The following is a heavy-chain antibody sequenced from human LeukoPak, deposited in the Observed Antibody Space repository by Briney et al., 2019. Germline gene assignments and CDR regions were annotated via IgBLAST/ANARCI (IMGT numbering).Heavy chain of an antibody. D-gene: IGHD1-14*01. CDR1: GSSISSSSYY. J-gene: IGHJ4*02. CDR2: IYYSGST. CDR3: ARKPGGAWDVPYYFDY. V-gene: IGHV4-39*01. Sequence: KPSETLSLTCTVSGSSISSSSYYWGWIRQPPGKELEWIGSIYYSGSTYYNPSLKSRVTTSVDTSKNQFSLKLSSVTAADTAVYYCARKPGGAWDVPYYFDYWGQGTLVTVSS.